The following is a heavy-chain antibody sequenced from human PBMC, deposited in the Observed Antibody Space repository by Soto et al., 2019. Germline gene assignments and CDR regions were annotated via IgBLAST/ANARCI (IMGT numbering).Heavy chain of an antibody. CDR1: GGSFSGYY. Sequence: SETLSLTCAVYGGSFSGYYWSWIRQHPGKGLEWIGYIYYSGSTYYNPSLKSRVTISVDTSKNQFSLKLSSVTAADTAVYYCARGGGLMHLFDYWGQGTLVTVSS. D-gene: IGHD3-16*01. CDR3: ARGGGLMHLFDY. CDR2: IYYSGST. J-gene: IGHJ4*02. V-gene: IGHV4-31*11.